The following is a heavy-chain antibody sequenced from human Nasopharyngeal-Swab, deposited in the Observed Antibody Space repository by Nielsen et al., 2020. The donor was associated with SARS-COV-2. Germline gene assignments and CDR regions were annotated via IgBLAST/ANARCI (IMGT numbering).Heavy chain of an antibody. Sequence: SETLSLTCTVSGGSISSGGYYWSWIRQHPGKGLKWIGYIYYSGSTYYNPSLKSRVTISVDTSKNQFSLKLSSVTAADTAVYYCARSDSSGWYYFDYWGQGTLVTVSS. J-gene: IGHJ4*02. CDR3: ARSDSSGWYYFDY. CDR1: GGSISSGGYY. CDR2: IYYSGST. V-gene: IGHV4-31*03. D-gene: IGHD6-19*01.